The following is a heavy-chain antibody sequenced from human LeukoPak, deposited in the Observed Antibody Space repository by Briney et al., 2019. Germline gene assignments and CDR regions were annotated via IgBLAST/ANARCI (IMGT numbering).Heavy chain of an antibody. CDR1: GFIFNNYA. CDR3: AKDNRRHYTSGPNPDSLR. CDR2: ISWNSGSI. J-gene: IGHJ4*02. Sequence: PGGSLRLSCAGSGFIFNNYAMHWVRQPPGKGLEWVSGISWNSGSIGYADSVKGRFTISRDNAKNSLYLQMNSLRVEDAAFYYCAKDNRRHYTSGPNPDSLRWGQGALVTVSS. D-gene: IGHD6-19*01. V-gene: IGHV3-9*01.